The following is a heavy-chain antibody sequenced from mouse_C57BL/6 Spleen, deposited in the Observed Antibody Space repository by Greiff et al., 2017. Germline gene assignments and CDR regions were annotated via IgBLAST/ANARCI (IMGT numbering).Heavy chain of an antibody. D-gene: IGHD2-3*01. Sequence: QVQLKESGPELVKPGASVKISCKASGYSFTSYYIHWVKQRPGQGLEWIGWIYPGSGNTKYNEKFKGKATLTADTSSSTAYMQLSSLTSEDSAVYYCATDGYYVAMDYWGQGTSVTVSS. V-gene: IGHV1-66*01. CDR1: GYSFTSYY. J-gene: IGHJ4*01. CDR3: ATDGYYVAMDY. CDR2: IYPGSGNT.